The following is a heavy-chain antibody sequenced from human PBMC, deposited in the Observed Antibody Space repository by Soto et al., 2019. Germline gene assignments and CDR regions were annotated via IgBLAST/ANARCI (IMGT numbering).Heavy chain of an antibody. J-gene: IGHJ5*02. Sequence: QVQLVESGGGVVQPGRSLRLSCAASGFTFSSYGMHWVRQAPGKGLEWVAVIWYDGSNKYYADSVKGRFTISRDNSKNTLYLRMNSLRAEDTAVYYCARAGKRGRDNWFDPWGQGTLVTVSS. CDR2: IWYDGSNK. D-gene: IGHD6-13*01. CDR3: ARAGKRGRDNWFDP. CDR1: GFTFSSYG. V-gene: IGHV3-33*01.